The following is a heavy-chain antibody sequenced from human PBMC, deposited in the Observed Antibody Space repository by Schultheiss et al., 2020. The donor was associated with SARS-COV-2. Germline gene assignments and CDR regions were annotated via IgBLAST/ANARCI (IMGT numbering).Heavy chain of an antibody. D-gene: IGHD1-1*01. CDR1: GGSFSGYY. Sequence: SETLSLTCAVYGGSFSGYYWSWIRQPPGKGLEWIGEINHSGSTNYNPSLKSRVTISVDTSKNQFSLKLSSVTAADTAVYYCASGAWTRRAVWFDPWGQGTLVTVSS. CDR3: ASGAWTRRAVWFDP. J-gene: IGHJ5*02. CDR2: INHSGST. V-gene: IGHV4-34*01.